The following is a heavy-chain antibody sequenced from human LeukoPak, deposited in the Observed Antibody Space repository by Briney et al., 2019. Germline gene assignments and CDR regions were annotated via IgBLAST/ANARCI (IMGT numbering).Heavy chain of an antibody. D-gene: IGHD1-26*01. CDR3: ARGGWELLRRYFDL. Sequence: PSETLSLTCTVSGGSISSYYWSWIRQPPGKGLEWIGYIYYSGSTNYNPSLKSRVTISVDTSKNQFSLKLSSVTAADTAVYYCARGGWELLRRYFDLWGRGTLVTVSS. CDR1: GGSISSYY. V-gene: IGHV4-59*12. CDR2: IYYSGST. J-gene: IGHJ2*01.